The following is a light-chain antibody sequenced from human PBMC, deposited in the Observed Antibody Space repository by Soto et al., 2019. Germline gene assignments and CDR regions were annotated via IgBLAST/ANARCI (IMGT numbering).Light chain of an antibody. J-gene: IGKJ1*01. CDR3: QQRSNWPPIST. CDR2: DAS. V-gene: IGKV3-11*01. Sequence: EIVLTQSPATLSLSPGERATLSCRASQSVSSYLAWYQQKPGQAPRLLIYDASNRATGIPARFNGSGSGTDFTLTISSLEPEDFAVYYCQQRSNWPPISTFGQGTKVEIK. CDR1: QSVSSY.